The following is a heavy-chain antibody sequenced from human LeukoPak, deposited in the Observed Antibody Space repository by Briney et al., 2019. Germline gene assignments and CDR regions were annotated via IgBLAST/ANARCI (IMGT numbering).Heavy chain of an antibody. J-gene: IGHJ4*02. Sequence: PSETLSLTCTVSGGSISSYYCSWIRQPPGKGLGLIGYIYTSWSTDYNPSLKIRVTIPVNTSKNQFSLKLSSVTAADTAVYYCARLRFYGISIDYWGQGTLVTVSS. CDR1: GGSISSYY. D-gene: IGHD2-2*01. CDR3: ARLRFYGISIDY. V-gene: IGHV4-4*09. CDR2: IYTSWST.